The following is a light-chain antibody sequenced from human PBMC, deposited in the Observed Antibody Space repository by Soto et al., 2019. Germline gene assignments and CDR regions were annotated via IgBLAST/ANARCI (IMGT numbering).Light chain of an antibody. Sequence: QSVLTQPPSASGSPGQSVTISCTGTKSDIGVYDFVSWYQHHPGKAPRLIIYEVVQRPSGVPDRFSGSKSGNTASLTVSGLQAADEADYFCKSYAGSNTYVFGSGTKVIVL. V-gene: IGLV2-8*01. CDR1: KSDIGVYDF. J-gene: IGLJ1*01. CDR3: KSYAGSNTYV. CDR2: EVV.